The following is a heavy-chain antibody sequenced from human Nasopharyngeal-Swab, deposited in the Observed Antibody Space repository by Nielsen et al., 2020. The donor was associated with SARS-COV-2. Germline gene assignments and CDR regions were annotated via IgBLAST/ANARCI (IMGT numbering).Heavy chain of an antibody. D-gene: IGHD3-3*01. CDR3: ARHPTVFAVAAYYFDY. V-gene: IGHV4-39*01. Sequence: GSLRLSCTVSGGSILSSTYYWGWIRQPPGKGLEWIGRIYYSGGTYYNPPLKNRLTMSVDMSKNQFSLKLYSVTAADTAVYYCARHPTVFAVAAYYFDYWGQGTLVTVSS. J-gene: IGHJ4*02. CDR2: IYYSGGT. CDR1: GGSILSSTYY.